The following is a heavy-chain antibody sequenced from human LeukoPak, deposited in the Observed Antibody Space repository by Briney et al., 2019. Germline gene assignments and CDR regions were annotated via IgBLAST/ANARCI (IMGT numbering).Heavy chain of an antibody. CDR1: RFTFSSYW. D-gene: IGHD2-15*01. Sequence: GGSLRLSCEASRFTFSSYWMSWVRQAPGKGLEWVANIKDVGSQKNYIDSVKGRFTISRDNAKASLFLQMNSLSSEDTAVYYCARRNSGTWWSFDSWGQGTLATVSS. CDR2: IKDVGSQK. V-gene: IGHV3-7*01. CDR3: ARRNSGTWWSFDS. J-gene: IGHJ4*02.